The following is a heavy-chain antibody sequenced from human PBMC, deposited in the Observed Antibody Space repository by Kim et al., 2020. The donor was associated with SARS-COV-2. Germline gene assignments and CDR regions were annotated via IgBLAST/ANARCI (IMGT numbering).Heavy chain of an antibody. J-gene: IGHJ3*01. CDR1: GFTFSTYA. Sequence: GGSLRLSCAASGFTFSTYAMSWVRQAPGKGLEWVSGIRGSGASTYYADSVKGRFTISRDNSKNTLYLQMDSLRAEDTAVYYCAKNRGVDYNGAFDVWGQGTMVTVSS. D-gene: IGHD3-10*01. V-gene: IGHV3-23*01. CDR3: AKNRGVDYNGAFDV. CDR2: IRGSGAST.